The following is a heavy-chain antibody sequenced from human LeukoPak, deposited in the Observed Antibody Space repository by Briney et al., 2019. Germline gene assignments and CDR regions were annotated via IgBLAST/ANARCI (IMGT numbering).Heavy chain of an antibody. CDR1: GGSISNYY. CDR3: ARLVAAAGTIYFDS. J-gene: IGHJ4*02. CDR2: IYYSGST. Sequence: SETLSLTCTVSGGSISNYYWNWIRQPPGKGLEWIGSIYYSGSTNYNPSLKSRVTISVDTSRTQFSLKLSSVTAADTAVYYCARLVAAAGTIYFDSWGQGTLVTVSS. V-gene: IGHV4-59*08. D-gene: IGHD6-13*01.